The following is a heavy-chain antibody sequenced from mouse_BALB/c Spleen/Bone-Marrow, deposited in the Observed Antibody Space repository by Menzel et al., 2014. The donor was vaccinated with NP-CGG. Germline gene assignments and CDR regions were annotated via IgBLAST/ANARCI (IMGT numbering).Heavy chain of an antibody. CDR2: INPESNTI. D-gene: IGHD2-3*01. V-gene: IGHV4-1*02. CDR1: GFDFSRYW. CDR3: ARLGYYGWFAY. Sequence: EVQPVESGGGLVQPGGSLKLSCAASGFDFSRYWMSWVRQAPGKGLQWIGEINPESNTINYTPSLKDKFIISRDNAKNTLYLQMSKVRSEDTALYCCARLGYYGWFAYWGQGTLVTVSA. J-gene: IGHJ3*01.